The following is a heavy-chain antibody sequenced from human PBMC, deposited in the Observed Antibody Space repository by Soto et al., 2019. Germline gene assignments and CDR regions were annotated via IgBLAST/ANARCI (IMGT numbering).Heavy chain of an antibody. CDR1: GDSVSSNSAA. D-gene: IGHD3-10*01. Sequence: SQTLSLTCAISGDSVSSNSAAWNWIRQSPSRGLEWLGRTYYRPKWYNDYAVSVKSRITINPDTSKNQFSLQLNSVTPENTAVYYCARRNTYYYGSGSYYNYYGMDVWGQGTTVTVSS. CDR2: TYYRPKWYN. V-gene: IGHV6-1*01. CDR3: ARRNTYYYGSGSYYNYYGMDV. J-gene: IGHJ6*02.